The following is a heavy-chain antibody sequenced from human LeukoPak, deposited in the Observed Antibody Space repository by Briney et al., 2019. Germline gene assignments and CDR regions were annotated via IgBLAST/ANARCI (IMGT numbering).Heavy chain of an antibody. J-gene: IGHJ4*02. V-gene: IGHV1-18*01. CDR2: ISAYSGNT. CDR3: ARAPDDYDFWSGPFDY. D-gene: IGHD3-3*01. Sequence: ASVKVSCKASGYTFTNYGISWVRQAPGQELEWRGWISAYSGNTNYAQNLQGRVTMTTDTSTSTAYMELRSLRSDDTAVYYCARAPDDYDFWSGPFDYWGRGTLVTVSS. CDR1: GYTFTNYG.